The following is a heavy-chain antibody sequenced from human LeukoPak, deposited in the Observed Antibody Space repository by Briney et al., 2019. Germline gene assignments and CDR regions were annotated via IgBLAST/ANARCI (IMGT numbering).Heavy chain of an antibody. CDR2: ISYDGSNK. J-gene: IGHJ3*02. V-gene: IGHV3-30*03. CDR3: ARESLQGSLDAFDI. CDR1: GFTFSSYG. Sequence: GGSLRLSCAASGFTFSSYGMHWVRQAPGKGLEWVAVISYDGSNKYYADSVKGRFTISRDNSKNTLYLQMNSLRAEDTAVYYCARESLQGSLDAFDIWGQGTMVTVSS.